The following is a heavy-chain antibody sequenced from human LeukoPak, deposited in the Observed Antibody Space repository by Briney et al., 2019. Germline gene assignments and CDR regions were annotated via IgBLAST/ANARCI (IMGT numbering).Heavy chain of an antibody. Sequence: SQTLSLTCAISGDSVSSNSAAWNWIRQSPSRGLEWLGRTYYRSKWYNDYAVSVKSRITINPDTSKNQFSLQLNSVTPGDTAVYYCARDWGWDSSGWSGDAFDIWGQGTMVTVSS. V-gene: IGHV6-1*01. D-gene: IGHD6-19*01. CDR1: GDSVSSNSAA. CDR3: ARDWGWDSSGWSGDAFDI. J-gene: IGHJ3*02. CDR2: TYYRSKWYN.